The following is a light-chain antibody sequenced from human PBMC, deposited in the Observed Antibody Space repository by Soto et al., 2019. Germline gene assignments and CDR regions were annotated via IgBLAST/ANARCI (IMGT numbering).Light chain of an antibody. CDR3: SSFAGSNNFPYV. V-gene: IGLV2-8*01. J-gene: IGLJ1*01. CDR1: SSDVGAYDY. Sequence: QSALTQPPSASGSPGQSGTISCTGTSSDVGAYDYVSWYQQHQGKAPKLMISEINKRPSGVPDRFSGSKSGNTDSLTVTGLQAEDEADYYCSSFAGSNNFPYVFGTGTKVTVL. CDR2: EIN.